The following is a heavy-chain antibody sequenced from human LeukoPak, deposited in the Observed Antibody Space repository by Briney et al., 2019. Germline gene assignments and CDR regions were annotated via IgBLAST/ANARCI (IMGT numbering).Heavy chain of an antibody. CDR3: AKSGYVDYGDYVRIKYFDY. Sequence: PGGSLRLSCAASGFTFSSYGMHWVRQAPGKGLEWVAVISYDGSNKYYADSVKGRFTISRDNSKNTLYLQMNSLRAGDTAVYYCAKSGYVDYGDYVRIKYFDYWGQGTLVTVSS. CDR2: ISYDGSNK. D-gene: IGHD4-17*01. V-gene: IGHV3-30*18. J-gene: IGHJ4*02. CDR1: GFTFSSYG.